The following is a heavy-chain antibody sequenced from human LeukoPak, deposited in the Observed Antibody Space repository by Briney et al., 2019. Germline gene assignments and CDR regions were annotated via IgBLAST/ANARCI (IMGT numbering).Heavy chain of an antibody. Sequence: GGPLRLSCTASGFTFSSYSMNWVRQAPGKGLEWVSSISSSSSYIYYADSVKGRFTISRDNSKNTLYLQMNSLRAEDTAVYYCAKLWFGDPNPYFDYWGQGTLVTVSS. J-gene: IGHJ4*02. D-gene: IGHD3-10*01. V-gene: IGHV3-21*04. CDR1: GFTFSSYS. CDR2: ISSSSSYI. CDR3: AKLWFGDPNPYFDY.